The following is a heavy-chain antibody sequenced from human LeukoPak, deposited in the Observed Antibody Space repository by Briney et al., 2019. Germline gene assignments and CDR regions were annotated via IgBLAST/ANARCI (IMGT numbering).Heavy chain of an antibody. J-gene: IGHJ4*02. D-gene: IGHD6-13*01. CDR1: GVSITNINW. CDR2: THHSGTT. CDR3: ARAIAAAYNIDY. Sequence: SETLSLTFAVSGVSITNINWWNWVRQPPGKGLEWIGETHHSGTTNYNPSLKSRVTISVDTSKNQFTLRLSSVTAADTAVYYCARAIAAAYNIDYWGQGTLVTVSS. V-gene: IGHV4-4*02.